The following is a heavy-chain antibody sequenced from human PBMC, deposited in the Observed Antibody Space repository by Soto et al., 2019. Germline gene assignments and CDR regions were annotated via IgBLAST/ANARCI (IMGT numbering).Heavy chain of an antibody. CDR1: GFTISTYA. J-gene: IGHJ5*02. D-gene: IGHD4-17*01. CDR3: AKSLRTTVTTGFWFDP. V-gene: IGHV3-23*01. CDR2: ISGSGHIT. Sequence: EVQLLESGGGLVQPGGSLRLSYAASGFTISTYAMSWVRQAPGKGLEWVSGISGSGHITYYADSVKGRFTISRDISKNTLYLQMSSLRAEDTAVYHCAKSLRTTVTTGFWFDPWGQGTLVTVSS.